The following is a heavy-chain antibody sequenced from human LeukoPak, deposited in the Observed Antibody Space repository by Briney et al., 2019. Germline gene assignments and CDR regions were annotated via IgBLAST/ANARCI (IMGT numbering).Heavy chain of an antibody. CDR1: GGSISSSSYY. J-gene: IGHJ5*02. CDR3: ASQYSYGYPSWFDP. CDR2: IYYSGST. D-gene: IGHD5-18*01. V-gene: IGHV4-39*01. Sequence: PSETLSLTCTVSGGSISSSSYYWGWIRQPPGKGLEWIGSIYYSGSTYYNPSLKSRVTISVDTSKNQFSLKLSSVTAADTAVYYCASQYSYGYPSWFDPWGQGTLVTVSS.